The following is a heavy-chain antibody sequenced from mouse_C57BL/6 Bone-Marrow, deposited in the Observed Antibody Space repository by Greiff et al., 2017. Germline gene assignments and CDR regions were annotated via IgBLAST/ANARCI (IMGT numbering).Heavy chain of an antibody. CDR3: ARGPFYYYGSSHWYFDV. Sequence: QVQLQQSGAELMKPGASVKLSCKATGYTFTGYWIEWVKQRPGHGLEWIGELLPGSGSTNYNEKFKGKATFTADPSSNTAYMQLSSLTTEDSAIYYCARGPFYYYGSSHWYFDVWGTGTTVTVSS. CDR1: GYTFTGYW. V-gene: IGHV1-9*01. J-gene: IGHJ1*03. CDR2: LLPGSGST. D-gene: IGHD1-1*01.